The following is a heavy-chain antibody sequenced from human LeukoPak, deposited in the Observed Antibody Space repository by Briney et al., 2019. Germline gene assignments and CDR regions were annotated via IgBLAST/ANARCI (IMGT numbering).Heavy chain of an antibody. D-gene: IGHD6-13*01. CDR2: IKQDGSEK. V-gene: IGHV3-7*01. CDR3: ARDLAAGGPCNY. J-gene: IGHJ4*02. CDR1: GFTFSGYW. Sequence: GGFLRLSCAASGFTFSGYWMSWVRQAPGKGLEWVANIKQDGSEKYYVDSVRGRCTISRDNAKNSLFLQMDSLRVEDTAVYYCARDLAAGGPCNYWGQGTLVTVSS.